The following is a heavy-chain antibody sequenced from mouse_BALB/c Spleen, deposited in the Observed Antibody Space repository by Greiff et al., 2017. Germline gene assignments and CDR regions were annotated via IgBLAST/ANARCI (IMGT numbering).Heavy chain of an antibody. V-gene: IGHV1S81*02. Sequence: VQLQQPGAELVKPGASVKLSCKASGYTFTSYYMYWVKQRPGQGLEWIGGISPSNGGTNFNEKFKSKATLTVDKSSSTAYMQLSSLTSEDSAVCDCTRWGGQGYWGQGTTLTVSS. CDR3: TRWGGQGY. CDR1: GYTFTSYY. CDR2: ISPSNGGT. D-gene: IGHD1-1*02. J-gene: IGHJ2*01.